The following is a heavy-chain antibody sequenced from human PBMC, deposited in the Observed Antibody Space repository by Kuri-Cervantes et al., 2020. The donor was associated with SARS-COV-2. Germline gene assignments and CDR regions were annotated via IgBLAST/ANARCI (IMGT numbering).Heavy chain of an antibody. CDR1: GFTFSSYE. J-gene: IGHJ3*02. CDR2: ISSSGSTI. V-gene: IGHV3-48*03. Sequence: GESLKISCAASGFTFSSYEMNWVRQATGKGLEWVSYISSSGSTIYYADSVRGRFTISRDNAKNSLYLQMNSLRAEDTAVYYCARRLEYDFWSGPLDAFDIWGQGTMVTVSS. D-gene: IGHD3-3*01. CDR3: ARRLEYDFWSGPLDAFDI.